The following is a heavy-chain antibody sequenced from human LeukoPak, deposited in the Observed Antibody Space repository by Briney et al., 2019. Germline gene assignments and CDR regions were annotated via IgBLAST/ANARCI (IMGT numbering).Heavy chain of an antibody. D-gene: IGHD3-3*01. CDR3: TRDDVLRFLEWLPTPYYYYYGMDV. CDR1: GFTFSSYW. V-gene: IGHV3-49*04. J-gene: IGHJ6*02. CDR2: IRSKAYGGTT. Sequence: GSLRLSCAASGFTFSSYWMSWVRQAPGKGLEWVGFIRSKAYGGTTEYAASVKGRFTISRDDSKSIAYLQMNSLKTEDTAVYYCTRDDVLRFLEWLPTPYYYYYGMDVWGQGTTVTVSS.